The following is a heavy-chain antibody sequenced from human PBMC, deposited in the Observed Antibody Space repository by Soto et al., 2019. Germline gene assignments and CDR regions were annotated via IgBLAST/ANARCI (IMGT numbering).Heavy chain of an antibody. V-gene: IGHV4-31*03. Sequence: QVQLQESGPGLVKPSQTLSLTCTVSGGSISSGGYYWSWIRQHSGKGLEWIGYIYYSGSTYYNPSLRSRVTISVDTSNNQFSLMRSSVTAADTAVYYCAGQVVPAAKYYYYYYGMDVWGQGTTVTVSS. D-gene: IGHD2-2*01. CDR1: GGSISSGGYY. CDR3: AGQVVPAAKYYYYYYGMDV. J-gene: IGHJ6*02. CDR2: IYYSGST.